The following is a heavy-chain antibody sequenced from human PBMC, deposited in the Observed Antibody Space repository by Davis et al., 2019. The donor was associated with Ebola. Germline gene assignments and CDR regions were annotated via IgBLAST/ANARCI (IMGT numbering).Heavy chain of an antibody. J-gene: IGHJ3*02. V-gene: IGHV1-69*04. Sequence: AASVKVSCKASGGTFSSYAISWVRQAPGQGLEWMGRIIPILGIANYAQKLQGRVTMTTDTSTSPAYMELRSLRSDDTAVYYCARAPDSFDIWGQGTTVTVSS. CDR1: GGTFSSYA. CDR3: ARAPDSFDI. CDR2: IIPILGIA.